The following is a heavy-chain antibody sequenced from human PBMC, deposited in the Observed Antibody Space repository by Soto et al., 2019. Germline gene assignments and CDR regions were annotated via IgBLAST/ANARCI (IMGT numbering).Heavy chain of an antibody. CDR2: ISSSGSTI. Sequence: PGGSLRLSCAASGFTFSSYEMNWVRQAPGKELEWVSYISSSGSTIYYADSVKGRFTISRDNAKNSLYLQMNSLRAEDTAVYYCARGYCSGGSCYSDYWGQGTLVTVSS. V-gene: IGHV3-48*03. CDR3: ARGYCSGGSCYSDY. J-gene: IGHJ4*02. D-gene: IGHD2-15*01. CDR1: GFTFSSYE.